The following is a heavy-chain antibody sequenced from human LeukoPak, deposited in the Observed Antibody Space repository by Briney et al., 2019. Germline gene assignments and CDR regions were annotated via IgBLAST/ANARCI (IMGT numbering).Heavy chain of an antibody. CDR1: GFTFSSYW. D-gene: IGHD6-13*01. V-gene: IGHV3-7*01. CDR3: ASRRYSSSWYYFDY. Sequence: GGSLRLSCAASGFTFSSYWMSWVRQAPGKGLEWVANIKQDGSEKYYVDSVKGRFTISRDDAKNSLYLQMNSLRAEDTAVYYCASRRYSSSWYYFDYWGQGTLVTVSS. CDR2: IKQDGSEK. J-gene: IGHJ4*02.